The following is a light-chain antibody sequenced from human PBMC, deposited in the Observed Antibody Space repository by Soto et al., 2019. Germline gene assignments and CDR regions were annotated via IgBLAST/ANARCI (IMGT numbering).Light chain of an antibody. CDR2: EVT. CDR1: SSDIGAYDY. J-gene: IGLJ1*01. CDR3: SSYAGRNNYV. V-gene: IGLV2-8*01. Sequence: QSALTQPPSASGSPGQSVTISCTGTSSDIGAYDYVSWYQQHPGEAPKLMIYEVTERPSGVPDRFSGSKSGNAASLTVSGLQAEDEADYYCSSYAGRNNYVFGTGTKVTVL.